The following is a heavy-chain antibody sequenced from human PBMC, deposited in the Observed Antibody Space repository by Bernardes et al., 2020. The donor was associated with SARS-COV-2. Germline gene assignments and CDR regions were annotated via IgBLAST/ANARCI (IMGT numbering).Heavy chain of an antibody. CDR2: IKEDGSEK. J-gene: IGHJ4*02. D-gene: IGHD2-15*01. V-gene: IGHV3-7*01. CDR1: GFTFSSYW. Sequence: GGSLRLSCAASGFTFSSYWMSWVRQAPGKGLEWVANIKEDGSEKNYVDSVKGRFTISRDNAKNSLFLQMNSLRAEDTAMYYCVRDSYCSGGRCYSEGFEYWGQGTLVTVSS. CDR3: VRDSYCSGGRCYSEGFEY.